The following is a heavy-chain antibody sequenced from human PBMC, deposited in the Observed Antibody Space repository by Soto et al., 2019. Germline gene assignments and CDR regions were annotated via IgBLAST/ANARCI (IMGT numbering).Heavy chain of an antibody. J-gene: IGHJ4*02. D-gene: IGHD3-22*01. CDR1: GFTFDSFA. V-gene: IGHV3-23*01. CDR3: AKGPPFTMIVVPHFDY. Sequence: GGSLRLSCAASGFTFDSFAMTWVRQAPGKGLEWVSAISASGGSTFYADSVKGRFTISRDSSKNTLYLQMNSLRAEDTAVYYWAKGPPFTMIVVPHFDYWGQGTLVTVSS. CDR2: ISASGGST.